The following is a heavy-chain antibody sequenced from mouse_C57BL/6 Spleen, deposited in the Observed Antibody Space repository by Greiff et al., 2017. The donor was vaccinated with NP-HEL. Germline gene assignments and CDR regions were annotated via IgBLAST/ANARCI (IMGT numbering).Heavy chain of an antibody. D-gene: IGHD1-1*01. CDR1: GYTFTSYW. V-gene: IGHV1-64*01. Sequence: QVQLQQPGAELVKPGASVKLSCKASGYTFTSYWMHWVKQRPGQGLEWIGMIPPNSGSPTYHEQFKRKATLTVDTSSSTAYMQLSSLTSEDSAVYYCARRNYYGSSSYYAMDYWGQGTSVTVSS. CDR3: ARRNYYGSSSYYAMDY. CDR2: IPPNSGSP. J-gene: IGHJ4*01.